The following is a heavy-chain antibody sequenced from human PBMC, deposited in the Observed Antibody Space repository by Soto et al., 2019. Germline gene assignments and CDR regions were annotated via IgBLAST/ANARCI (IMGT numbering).Heavy chain of an antibody. Sequence: SVKVSCKASGGTFSSYAISWVRQTPGQGLEWMGGIIPIFGTANYAQKFQGRVTITADESTSTAYMELSSLRSEDTAVYYCARGMLGYCTNGVCYTSQDYYYGMDVWGQGTTVTVSS. CDR1: GGTFSSYA. CDR2: IIPIFGTA. D-gene: IGHD2-8*01. CDR3: ARGMLGYCTNGVCYTSQDYYYGMDV. J-gene: IGHJ6*01. V-gene: IGHV1-69*13.